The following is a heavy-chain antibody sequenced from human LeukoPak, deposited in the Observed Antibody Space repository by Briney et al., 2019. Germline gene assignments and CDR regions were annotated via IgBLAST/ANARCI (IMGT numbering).Heavy chain of an antibody. CDR1: GFTFSSYA. Sequence: GGSLRLSCAASGFTFSSYAMSWVRQAPGKGLEWVSAISGGGGNTYYADSVKGRFTISRDNAKNSLYLQMNSLRAEDTAVYYCARDGGSYYYDSSGYEDYWGQGTLVTVSS. CDR3: ARDGGSYYYDSSGYEDY. J-gene: IGHJ4*02. D-gene: IGHD3-22*01. CDR2: ISGGGGNT. V-gene: IGHV3-23*01.